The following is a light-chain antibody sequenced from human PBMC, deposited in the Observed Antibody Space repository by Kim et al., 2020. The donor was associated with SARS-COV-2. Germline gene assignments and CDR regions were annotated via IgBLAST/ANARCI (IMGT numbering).Light chain of an antibody. CDR2: GAS. V-gene: IGKV3-15*01. Sequence: PGERATLSCRASQSVSSNLAWYQQKPGQAPRLLIYGASTRATGIPARFSGSGSGTEFTLTISSLQSEDFAVYYCQQYNNWPRWTFGQGTKVDIK. J-gene: IGKJ1*01. CDR3: QQYNNWPRWT. CDR1: QSVSSN.